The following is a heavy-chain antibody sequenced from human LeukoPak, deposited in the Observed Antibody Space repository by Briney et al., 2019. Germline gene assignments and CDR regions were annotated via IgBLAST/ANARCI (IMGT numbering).Heavy chain of an antibody. Sequence: GASVKVSCKASGYTFTSYYMHWVRQAPGQGLEWMGIINPSGGSTSYAQKFQGRVTMTRDMSTSTVYMELSSLRSEDTAVYYCARAGGDSSGWYYFDYWGQGTLVTVSS. V-gene: IGHV1-46*01. D-gene: IGHD6-19*01. CDR3: ARAGGDSSGWYYFDY. J-gene: IGHJ4*02. CDR2: INPSGGST. CDR1: GYTFTSYY.